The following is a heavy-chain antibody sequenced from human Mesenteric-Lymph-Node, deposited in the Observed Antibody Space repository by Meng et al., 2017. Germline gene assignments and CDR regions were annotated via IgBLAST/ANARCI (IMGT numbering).Heavy chain of an antibody. CDR3: ARGSTIDS. CDR1: GFTFDDYA. CDR2: ISWNSGSI. Sequence: SLKISCAASGFTFDDYAMHWVRQAPGKGLEWVSGISWNSGSIGYADSVKGRFTISRDNAKNTLYLQMSSLTAEDTAVYYCARGSTIDSWGQGTLVTVSS. V-gene: IGHV3-9*01. D-gene: IGHD1-26*01. J-gene: IGHJ4*02.